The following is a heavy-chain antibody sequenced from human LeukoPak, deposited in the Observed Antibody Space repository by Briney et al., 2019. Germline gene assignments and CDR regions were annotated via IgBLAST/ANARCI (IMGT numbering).Heavy chain of an antibody. V-gene: IGHV3-21*06. CDR2: LSSTSSDK. J-gene: IGHJ5*02. CDR3: ARQGRSYINPNRGWFDP. Sequence: GGSLRLSCAASGFSFSSYSMNWVRQAPGKGLEWVSSLSSTSSDKRCAESVTGRFTISRDNPKNSVFLQMNSLRVEDTAVYYCARQGRSYINPNRGWFDPWGQGTLVIVSS. CDR1: GFSFSSYS. D-gene: IGHD2/OR15-2a*01.